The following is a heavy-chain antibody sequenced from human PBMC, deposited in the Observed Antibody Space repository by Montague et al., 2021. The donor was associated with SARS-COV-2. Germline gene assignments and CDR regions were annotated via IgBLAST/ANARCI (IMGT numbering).Heavy chain of an antibody. CDR3: AWRNSGQHLVGSGWFDP. D-gene: IGHD5-12*01. CDR2: IDAGGGAV. Sequence: SLRLSCATSGFTFGSYAMSWVRQAPGKGLEWLSGIDAGGGAVFDADSVKGRFTTSRDNYKNTLYLQMNSLTADDTAVYYCAWRNSGQHLVGSGWFDPWGQGTLVTVSS. J-gene: IGHJ5*02. V-gene: IGHV3-23*01. CDR1: GFTFGSYA.